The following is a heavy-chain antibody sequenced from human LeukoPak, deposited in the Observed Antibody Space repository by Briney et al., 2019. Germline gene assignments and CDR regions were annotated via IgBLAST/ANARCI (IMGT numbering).Heavy chain of an antibody. V-gene: IGHV3-23*01. Sequence: GGSLRLSCAASGFTFSSYAMSWVRQAPGKGLEWVSAISGSGGSTYYADSVKGRFTISRDNSKNTPYLQMNSLRAEDTAVYYCARDSPGDYYYYYGMDVWGQGTTVTVSS. CDR2: ISGSGGST. J-gene: IGHJ6*02. D-gene: IGHD1-26*01. CDR3: ARDSPGDYYYYYGMDV. CDR1: GFTFSSYA.